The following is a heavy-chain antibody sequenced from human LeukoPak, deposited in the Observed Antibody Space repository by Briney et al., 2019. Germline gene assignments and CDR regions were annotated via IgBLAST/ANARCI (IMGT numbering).Heavy chain of an antibody. CDR1: GFTFSSYG. D-gene: IGHD5-12*01. Sequence: PGGSLRLSCAASGFTFSSYGMHWVRQAPGKGLEWVAVIWDDGITKHYADSVKGRFTISRDNSKNTLYLQMNSLRAEDTAVYYCARGKASGGYSGYGLDAFDIWGQGTMATVSS. J-gene: IGHJ3*02. CDR3: ARGKASGGYSGYGLDAFDI. V-gene: IGHV3-33*01. CDR2: IWDDGITK.